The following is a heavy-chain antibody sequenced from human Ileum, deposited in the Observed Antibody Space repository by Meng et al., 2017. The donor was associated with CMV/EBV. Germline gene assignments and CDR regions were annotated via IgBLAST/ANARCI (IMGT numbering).Heavy chain of an antibody. CDR1: GFTFSNHD. D-gene: IGHD1-1*01. CDR2: ISTAGDT. Sequence: GESLKISCAASGFTFSNHDIHWVRQVTGEGLEWVTAISTAGDTYYSASVKGRFTISRENAKNSLYLQMNSLRAGDTAVYYCAREIEKPGNWYFDLWGHGTMVTVSS. V-gene: IGHV3-13*01. CDR3: AREIEKPGNWYFDL. J-gene: IGHJ2*01.